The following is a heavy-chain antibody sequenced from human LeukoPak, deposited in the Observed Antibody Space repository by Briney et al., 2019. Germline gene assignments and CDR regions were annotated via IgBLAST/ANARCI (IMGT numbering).Heavy chain of an antibody. J-gene: IGHJ5*02. V-gene: IGHV1-69*05. CDR3: ARGITGSHWFDP. Sequence: ASVKVSCKASGGTFSSYAISWVRQAPGQGLEWMGGIIPIFGTANYAQKFQGRVTITTDESTSTAYMELSSLRSEVTAVYYCARGITGSHWFDPWGQGTLVTVSS. D-gene: IGHD1-20*01. CDR2: IIPIFGTA. CDR1: GGTFSSYA.